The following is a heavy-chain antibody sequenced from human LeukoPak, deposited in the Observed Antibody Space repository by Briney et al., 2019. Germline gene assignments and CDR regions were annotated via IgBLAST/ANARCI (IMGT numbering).Heavy chain of an antibody. Sequence: GGSLRLSCAASGFTFTSYAMSWVRQAPGKGPEWVSGISESGGSTYYVDSVKGRFTISRDNSKNTVYLQMNSLRAEDTAIYYCARGGVRPVTTGDYWGQGTLVTVSS. D-gene: IGHD4-17*01. V-gene: IGHV3-23*01. CDR3: ARGGVRPVTTGDY. J-gene: IGHJ4*02. CDR2: ISESGGST. CDR1: GFTFTSYA.